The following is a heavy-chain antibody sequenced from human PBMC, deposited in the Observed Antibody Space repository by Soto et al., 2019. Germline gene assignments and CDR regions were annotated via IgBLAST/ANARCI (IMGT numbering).Heavy chain of an antibody. CDR3: ARGRYCLTGRCFPNWFDS. J-gene: IGHJ5*01. CDR1: GGSFSGYY. CDR2: INHSGST. V-gene: IGHV4-34*01. Sequence: SETLSLTCAVYGGSFSGYYWSWIRQPPGKGLEWIGEINHSGSTNYNPSFESRVAISVDTSKSQFSLNVTSVTAADTAVYFCARGRYCLTGRCFPNWFDSWGQGALVTVSS. D-gene: IGHD7-27*01.